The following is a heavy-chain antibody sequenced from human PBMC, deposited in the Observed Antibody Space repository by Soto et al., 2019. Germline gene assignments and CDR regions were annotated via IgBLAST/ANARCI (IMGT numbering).Heavy chain of an antibody. J-gene: IGHJ4*02. CDR3: SGTTLTTSWYYFDY. CDR2: IYYSGST. Sequence: SETLSLTCSVSGGSISSKYWSWIRQPPGKGLEWIGYIYYSGSTNYSPSLKSRVTISVDTSKNQFSLKLSSVTAADMAVYYCSGTTLTTSWYYFDYWGQGVLVTVS. D-gene: IGHD4-17*01. CDR1: GGSISSKY. V-gene: IGHV4-59*01.